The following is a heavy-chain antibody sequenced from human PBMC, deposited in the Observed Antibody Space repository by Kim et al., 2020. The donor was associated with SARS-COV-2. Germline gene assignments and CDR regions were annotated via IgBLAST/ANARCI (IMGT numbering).Heavy chain of an antibody. CDR2: ISSSSSYI. D-gene: IGHD5-18*01. CDR3: ARAMERGYSYDEGFLDY. Sequence: GGSLRLSCAASGFTFSSYSMNWVRQAPGKGLEWVSSISSSSSYIYYADPVKGRFTISRDNAKNSLYLQMNSLRAEDTAVYYCARAMERGYSYDEGFLDYWGQGTLVTVSS. V-gene: IGHV3-21*01. CDR1: GFTFSSYS. J-gene: IGHJ4*02.